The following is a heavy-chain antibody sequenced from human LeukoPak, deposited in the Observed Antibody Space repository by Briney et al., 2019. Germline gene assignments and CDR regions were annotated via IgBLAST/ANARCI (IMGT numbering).Heavy chain of an antibody. CDR2: ISSGGSTT. D-gene: IGHD5-12*01. V-gene: IGHV3-11*04. Sequence: PGGSLRLSCVASGFTFSDHYMSRIRQAPRKGLECVSYISSGGSTTYYTDSVKGRFTISRDHPKHSLYMQLTSLTAKDTAVYYCARVAVIYEYYTDVWGRGTTVTVSS. J-gene: IGHJ6*03. CDR3: ARVAVIYEYYTDV. CDR1: GFTFSDHY.